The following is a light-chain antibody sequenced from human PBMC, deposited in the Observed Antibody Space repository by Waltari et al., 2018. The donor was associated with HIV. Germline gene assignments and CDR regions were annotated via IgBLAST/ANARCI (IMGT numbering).Light chain of an antibody. V-gene: IGKV1-5*03. CDR3: QQYKSYST. CDR2: KAS. Sequence: DIQMTQSPSTLSASVGDRVTITCRASQSISNWLAWYQQKPGKAPKLLIYKASSLESGGPSRFSGRGSGTEFTLTISSLQADDFTTYYCQQYKSYSTFGQGTKVEIK. CDR1: QSISNW. J-gene: IGKJ1*01.